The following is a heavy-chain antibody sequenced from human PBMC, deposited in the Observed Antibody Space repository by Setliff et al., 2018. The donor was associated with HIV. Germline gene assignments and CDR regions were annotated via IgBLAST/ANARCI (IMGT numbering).Heavy chain of an antibody. CDR2: VYPGDSDT. J-gene: IGHJ3*02. D-gene: IGHD3-9*01. CDR3: ARQGDYHILTGYYSGPHDAFDI. V-gene: IGHV5-51*01. CDR1: GYTFSDYW. Sequence: PGESLKISCKGSGYTFSDYWIGWVRQMPGKGLEWMGIVYPGDSDTRYSPSFQGQVTISADKSISTAYLQWSSLKASDTAMYYCARQGDYHILTGYYSGPHDAFDIWGQGTMGPVSS.